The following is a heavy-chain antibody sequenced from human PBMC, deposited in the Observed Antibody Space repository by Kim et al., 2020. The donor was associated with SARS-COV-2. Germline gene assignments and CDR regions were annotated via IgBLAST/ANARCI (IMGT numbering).Heavy chain of an antibody. CDR2: IIPMFGSA. D-gene: IGHD3-3*02. V-gene: IGHV1-69*13. CDR1: GGTFSNFG. Sequence: SVKVSCKASGGTFSNFGIIWVRQAPGQGLEWMGGIIPMFGSANYAQKFLGRVTITADESTSTAYLEVNNLRSDDTSVYYCARGEVAFFYGLDVWGTGTT. CDR3: ARGEVAFFYGLDV. J-gene: IGHJ6*04.